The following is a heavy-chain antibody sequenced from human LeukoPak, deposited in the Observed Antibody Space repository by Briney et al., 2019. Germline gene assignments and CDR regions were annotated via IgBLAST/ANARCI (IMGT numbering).Heavy chain of an antibody. D-gene: IGHD3-9*01. CDR1: GFTVSSNY. J-gene: IGHJ4*02. CDR3: ARWGYDILTGYTS. V-gene: IGHV3-53*01. CDR2: IYSGGST. Sequence: GGPLRLSCAASGFTVSSNYMSWVRQAPGKGLEWVSVIYSGGSTYYADSVKGRFTISRDNSKNTLYLQMNSLRAEDTAVYYCARWGYDILTGYTSWGQGTLVTVSS.